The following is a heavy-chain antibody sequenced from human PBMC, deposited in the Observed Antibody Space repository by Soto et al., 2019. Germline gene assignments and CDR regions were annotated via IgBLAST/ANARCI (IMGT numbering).Heavy chain of an antibody. Sequence: ASVKVSWKASGYTFTNYAMHWVRQAPGQRLEWMGWINAGNGNTKYSQQFQGRVTITRDTSASTAYMELSSLRSEDTAVYYCASSSRYYYLAYWAQGTLVPGSS. D-gene: IGHD3-22*01. CDR3: ASSSRYYYLAY. J-gene: IGHJ4*02. CDR1: GYTFTNYA. V-gene: IGHV1-3*01. CDR2: INAGNGNT.